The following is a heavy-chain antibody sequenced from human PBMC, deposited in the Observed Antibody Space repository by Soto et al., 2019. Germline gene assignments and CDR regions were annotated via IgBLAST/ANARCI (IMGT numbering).Heavy chain of an antibody. V-gene: IGHV3-53*04. CDR1: GFTVSSNY. J-gene: IGHJ4*02. CDR2: IYSGGST. Sequence: GGSLRLSCAASGFTVSSNYMSWVRQAPGKGLEWVSVIYSGGSTYYADSVKGRFTISRHNSKNRLYLQMNSLRAEDTAVYYCATNIVATRYYFDYWGQGTLVTVSS. D-gene: IGHD5-12*01. CDR3: ATNIVATRYYFDY.